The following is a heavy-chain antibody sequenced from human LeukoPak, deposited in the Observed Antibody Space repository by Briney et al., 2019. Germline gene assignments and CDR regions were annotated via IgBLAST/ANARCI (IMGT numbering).Heavy chain of an antibody. Sequence: GGSLRLSCAASGFSVSTNYMSWVRQAPGKGLEWVLIIYSDGSTYYADSVKGRFIISRDNSKNTLYLAMNSLGAEDTAVYYCARTSVSMAAKEDYFDYWGQGTLVTVSS. D-gene: IGHD2-15*01. CDR1: GFSVSTNY. V-gene: IGHV3-53*01. CDR2: IYSDGST. J-gene: IGHJ4*02. CDR3: ARTSVSMAAKEDYFDY.